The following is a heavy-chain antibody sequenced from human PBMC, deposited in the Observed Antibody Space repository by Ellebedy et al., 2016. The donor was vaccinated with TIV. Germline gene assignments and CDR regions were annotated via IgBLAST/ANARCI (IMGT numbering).Heavy chain of an antibody. V-gene: IGHV4-59*08. CDR3: ARLSVAAIDAFDI. CDR1: GGSISSYY. Sequence: SETLSLTXTVSGGSISSYYWSWIRQPPGKGLEWIGYIYYSGSTNYNPSLKSRVTISVDTSKNQFSLKLSSVTAADTAVYHCARLSVAAIDAFDIWGQGTMVTVSS. D-gene: IGHD4-23*01. J-gene: IGHJ3*02. CDR2: IYYSGST.